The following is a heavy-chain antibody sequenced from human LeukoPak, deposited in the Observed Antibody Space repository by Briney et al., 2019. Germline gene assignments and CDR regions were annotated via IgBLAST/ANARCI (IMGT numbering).Heavy chain of an antibody. V-gene: IGHV3-48*01. D-gene: IGHD3-22*01. CDR1: GFTFSSYS. CDR2: ISSSSSTI. J-gene: IGHJ4*02. CDR3: ARDSRQYYYDSSGYYLFDY. Sequence: PGGSLRLSCAASGFTFSSYSMNWVRQAPGKGLEWVSYISSSSSTIYYADSVKGRFTISRDNAKNSLYLQMNSLRAEDTAVYYCARDSRQYYYDSSGYYLFDYWGQGTLVTVSS.